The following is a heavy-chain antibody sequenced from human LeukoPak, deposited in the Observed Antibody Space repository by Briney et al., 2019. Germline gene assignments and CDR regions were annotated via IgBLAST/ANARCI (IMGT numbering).Heavy chain of an antibody. V-gene: IGHV1-18*01. D-gene: IGHD4-17*01. J-gene: IGHJ4*02. Sequence: ASVKVSCKASGYTFTRYGITWVRQAPGQGLEWMGCINAYSGNTIYAQKLQGRVTMTTDISTSTAYMELRSQRSDDTAVYYCARSSTVTPIQYYFDYWGQGTLVTVSS. CDR1: GYTFTRYG. CDR3: ARSSTVTPIQYYFDY. CDR2: INAYSGNT.